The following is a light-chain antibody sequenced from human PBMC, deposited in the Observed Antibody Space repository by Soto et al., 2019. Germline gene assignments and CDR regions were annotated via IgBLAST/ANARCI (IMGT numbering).Light chain of an antibody. V-gene: IGLV2-14*01. CDR2: DVS. J-gene: IGLJ2*01. CDR3: SSYTSRSTVV. CDR1: SSDVGGYNY. Sequence: QSVLTQPASVSGSPGQSITISCTGTSSDVGGYNYVSWYQQHPGKAPTLMIYDVSNRPSGVSNRFSGSKSGNTASLTISGLQAEDEAAYYCSSYTSRSTVVFGGGTKLTVL.